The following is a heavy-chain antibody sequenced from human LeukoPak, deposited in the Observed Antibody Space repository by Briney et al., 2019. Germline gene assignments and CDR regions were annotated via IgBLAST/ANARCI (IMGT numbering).Heavy chain of an antibody. V-gene: IGHV1-2*02. CDR3: ARDGPAQMVDFDY. Sequence: ASVKVSCKASGYTFSGTGWYLYWLRQAPGQGLAGMGWIYPYTGATHYAQKFQGRVAMTRDTSISTAYMELSRLRPDDTAVYYCARDGPAQMVDFDYWGQGTLVTVSS. CDR2: IYPYTGAT. J-gene: IGHJ4*02. CDR1: GYTFSGTGWY. D-gene: IGHD3-10*01.